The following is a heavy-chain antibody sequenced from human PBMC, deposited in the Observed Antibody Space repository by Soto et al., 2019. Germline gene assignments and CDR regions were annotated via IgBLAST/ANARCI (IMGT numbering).Heavy chain of an antibody. CDR3: AMIPVDTYLINWFDP. CDR2: IYYSGST. D-gene: IGHD5-18*01. J-gene: IGHJ5*01. Sequence: ETLSLTCTVSGDSVTSGNFYWSWFRLPPGKGLEWIGHIYYSGSTNYSPSLKSPVTISLATPNNQFSLKVTSVTAADTAVYYCAMIPVDTYLINWFDPWGQGTLVTVSS. CDR1: GDSVTSGNFY. V-gene: IGHV4-61*01.